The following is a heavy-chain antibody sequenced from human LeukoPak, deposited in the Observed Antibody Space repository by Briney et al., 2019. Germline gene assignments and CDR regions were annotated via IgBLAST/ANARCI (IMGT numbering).Heavy chain of an antibody. V-gene: IGHV3-30*18. CDR1: GFTFSSYG. J-gene: IGHJ4*02. D-gene: IGHD5-24*01. Sequence: GRSLRLSCAASGFTFSSYGMHWVRQAPGKGLEWVAVISYDGSNKYYADSVKGRFTISRDNSKNTLYLQMNSLRAEDTAVYYCAKGEMATLATFFDYWGQGTLVTVSS. CDR2: ISYDGSNK. CDR3: AKGEMATLATFFDY.